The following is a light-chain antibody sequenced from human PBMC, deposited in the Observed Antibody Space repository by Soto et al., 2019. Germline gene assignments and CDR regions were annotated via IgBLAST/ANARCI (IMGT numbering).Light chain of an antibody. CDR3: QQSYSTLNT. CDR2: AAS. CDR1: QSISSY. Sequence: DIQMTQSPSSLSASVGDRVTITCRASQSISSYLNWYQQKPGKDTKLLIYAASSLQSGVPSRFRGSGSGTDFTLTISSLQPEDFATYYCQQSYSTLNTFCPGTKVDIK. V-gene: IGKV1-39*01. J-gene: IGKJ3*01.